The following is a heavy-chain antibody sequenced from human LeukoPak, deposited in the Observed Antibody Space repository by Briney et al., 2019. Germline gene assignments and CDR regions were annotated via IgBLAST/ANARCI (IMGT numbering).Heavy chain of an antibody. D-gene: IGHD4-23*01. Sequence: SETLSLTCAVSGDFISNGYYWGWIRQPPGKGLEWIGGIFHTGATYYNPSLKSRITMSVDASKNQFSLEVRSMTAADTAFYYCARGRSGYGGNSGVANFDCWGQGILVTVSS. CDR2: IFHTGAT. J-gene: IGHJ4*02. CDR1: GDFISNGYY. V-gene: IGHV4-38-2*01. CDR3: ARGRSGYGGNSGVANFDC.